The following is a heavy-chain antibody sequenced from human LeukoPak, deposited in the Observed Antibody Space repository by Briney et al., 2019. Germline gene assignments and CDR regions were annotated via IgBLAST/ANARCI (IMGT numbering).Heavy chain of an antibody. CDR1: GLTFGSYE. CDR2: ISTSGSTI. D-gene: IGHD1-26*01. CDR3: ARAHRGSYHRYFAH. V-gene: IGHV3-48*03. J-gene: IGHJ4*02. Sequence: GGSLRLSCAASGLTFGSYEMNGFRQSPGKGLDWRSYISTSGSTIMYAGSVKGRLTISRDNGNNSLYLHLNRLRAADTAVYYCARAHRGSYHRYFAHWGQGTVVTVPS.